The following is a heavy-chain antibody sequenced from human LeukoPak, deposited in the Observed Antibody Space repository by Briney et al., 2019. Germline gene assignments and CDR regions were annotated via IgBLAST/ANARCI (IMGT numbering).Heavy chain of an antibody. CDR1: GYTFTSYD. V-gene: IGHV1-8*01. CDR3: ARVDSTALPYYYYGMDV. D-gene: IGHD3/OR15-3a*01. J-gene: IGHJ6*02. CDR2: MNPNSGNT. Sequence: ASVKVSCKASGYTFTSYDINWVRQATGQGLEWMGWMNPNSGNTGYAQKFQGRVTMTRNTSISTAYMELSSLRSEDTAVYYCARVDSTALPYYYYGMDVWGQGTTVTVSS.